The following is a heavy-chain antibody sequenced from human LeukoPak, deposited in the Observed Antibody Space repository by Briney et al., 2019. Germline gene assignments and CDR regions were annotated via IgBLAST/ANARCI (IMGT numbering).Heavy chain of an antibody. Sequence: GASVKVSCKASGYTFTSYGISWVRQAPGQGLGWMGWISAYNGNTNYAQKLQGRVTMTTDTSTSTAYMELSSLRSEDTAVYYCARGRRITMVRGATDPWGQGTLVTVSS. V-gene: IGHV1-18*01. CDR1: GYTFTSYG. CDR2: ISAYNGNT. D-gene: IGHD3-10*01. CDR3: ARGRRITMVRGATDP. J-gene: IGHJ5*02.